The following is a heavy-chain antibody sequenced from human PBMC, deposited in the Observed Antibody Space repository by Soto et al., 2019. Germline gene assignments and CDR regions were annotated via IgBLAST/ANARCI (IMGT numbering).Heavy chain of an antibody. Sequence: SETLSLTCTVSGGSISSGGYYWSWIRQHPGKGLEWIGYIYYSGSTYYNPSLKSRVTISVDTSKNQFSLKLSSVTAADTAVYYCARGSLLKLERRGYYFDYWGQGTLVTVSS. V-gene: IGHV4-31*03. CDR2: IYYSGST. CDR3: ARGSLLKLERRGYYFDY. D-gene: IGHD1-1*01. CDR1: GGSISSGGYY. J-gene: IGHJ4*02.